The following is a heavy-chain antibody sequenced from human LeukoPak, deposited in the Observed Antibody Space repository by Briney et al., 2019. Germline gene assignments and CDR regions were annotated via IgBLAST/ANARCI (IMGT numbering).Heavy chain of an antibody. Sequence: SETLSPTCAVYGGSFSGYYWSWIRQPPGKGLEWIGEINHSGSTNYNPSLKSRVTISVDTSKNQFSLKLSSVTAADTAVYYCARMGTGSSWRHFDYWGQGTLVTVSS. CDR1: GGSFSGYY. CDR2: INHSGST. J-gene: IGHJ4*02. CDR3: ARMGTGSSWRHFDY. D-gene: IGHD6-13*01. V-gene: IGHV4-34*01.